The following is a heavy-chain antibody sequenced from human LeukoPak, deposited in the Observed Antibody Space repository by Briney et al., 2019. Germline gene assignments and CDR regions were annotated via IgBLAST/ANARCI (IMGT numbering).Heavy chain of an antibody. CDR2: IYYSGST. Sequence: SETLSLTCTVSGGSIRSDSHYWGWIRQPPGKGLEWIGSIYYSGSTYNSPSLKSRVTISVDTSKHQFSQKVSSVTAADTAVYYCARLPTVVVITTRFDYFDYWGQGTLVTVSS. V-gene: IGHV4-39*01. D-gene: IGHD3-22*01. CDR3: ARLPTVVVITTRFDYFDY. J-gene: IGHJ4*02. CDR1: GGSIRSDSHY.